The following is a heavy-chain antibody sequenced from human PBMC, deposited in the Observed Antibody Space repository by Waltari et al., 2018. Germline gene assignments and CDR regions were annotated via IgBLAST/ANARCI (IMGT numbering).Heavy chain of an antibody. CDR2: IYTSGST. Sequence: QVQLQESGPGLVKPSETLSLTCTVSGGSISSSYWSWIRQPPGKGLEWIGYIYTSGSTNYNPSLKSRVTISVDTSKNQFSLKLSSVTAADTAVYYCARNGFEQLVEGDRGFGYYYYYMDVWGKGTTVTVSS. V-gene: IGHV4-4*09. D-gene: IGHD6-6*01. J-gene: IGHJ6*03. CDR1: GGSISSSY. CDR3: ARNGFEQLVEGDRGFGYYYYYMDV.